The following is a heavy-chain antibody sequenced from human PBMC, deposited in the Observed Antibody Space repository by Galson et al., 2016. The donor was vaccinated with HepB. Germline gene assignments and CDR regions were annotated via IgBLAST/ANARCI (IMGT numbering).Heavy chain of an antibody. CDR1: GYTFTNYA. CDR3: AREGKLLWFGAFKYYFDY. CDR2: INAGNGNT. J-gene: IGHJ4*02. V-gene: IGHV1-3*01. Sequence: SVKVSCKASGYTFTNYAIHWVRQAPGQRLEWMGWINAGNGNTNYSPKFQGRVTITRDTSASTAFMELRSLRSEDTAVYYCAREGKLLWFGAFKYYFDYWGQGTLVTVSS. D-gene: IGHD3-10*01.